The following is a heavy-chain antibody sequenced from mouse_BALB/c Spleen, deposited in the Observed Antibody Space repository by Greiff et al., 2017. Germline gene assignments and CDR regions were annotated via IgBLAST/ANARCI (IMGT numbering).Heavy chain of an antibody. CDR2: ILPGRGST. CDR1: GYTFSSYW. V-gene: IGHV1-9*01. D-gene: IGHD1-1*01. Sequence: VQLVESGAELMKPGASVKISCKATGYTFSSYWIEWVQQRPGNGLEWIGEILPGRGSTNYNEKFKGKATFTADTSYNTTYMQLSSLTSEDSAVYYCARDGHYAMDYWGQGTSVTVSS. J-gene: IGHJ4*01. CDR3: ARDGHYAMDY.